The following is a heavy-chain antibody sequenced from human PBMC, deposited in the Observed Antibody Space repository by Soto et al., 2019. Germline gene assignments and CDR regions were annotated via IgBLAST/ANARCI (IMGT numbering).Heavy chain of an antibody. CDR3: SLCYYYYYGMDV. CDR2: INHSGST. Sequence: PSETLSLTCAVYGGSFSGYYWSWIRQPPGKGLEWIGEINHSGSTNYNPSLKSRVTISVDTSKNQFSLKLSSVTAADTAVYYCSLCYYYYYGMDVWGQGTTVT. V-gene: IGHV4-34*01. J-gene: IGHJ6*02. CDR1: GGSFSGYY. D-gene: IGHD3-16*01.